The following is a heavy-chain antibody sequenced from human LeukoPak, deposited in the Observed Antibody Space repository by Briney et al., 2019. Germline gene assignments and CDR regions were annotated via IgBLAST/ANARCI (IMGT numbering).Heavy chain of an antibody. D-gene: IGHD5-18*01. J-gene: IGHJ4*02. CDR2: IYPGDSDT. V-gene: IGHV5-51*01. CDR1: GYTFTSYW. Sequence: KVSCKASGYTFTSYWIGWVRQMPGKGLEWMGIIYPGDSDTRYSPTFQGQVTMSADKSISTAYLQWSSLKASDTAMYYCARRGGYSSGFDYWGQGTLVTVSS. CDR3: ARRGGYSSGFDY.